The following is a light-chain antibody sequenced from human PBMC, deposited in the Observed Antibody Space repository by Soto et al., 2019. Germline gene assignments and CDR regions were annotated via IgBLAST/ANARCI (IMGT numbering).Light chain of an antibody. CDR1: NIESKI. CDR3: RVWDTTSDHPV. J-gene: IGLJ2*01. Sequence: SYVLTQPPSVSVAPGKTARIPCGGDNIESKIVHWYQQKPGQAPVLVIYYDSDRPSGIPERFSGSKSGNTATLTLSWVEAGDEADYYCRVWDTTSDHPVFGGGTKLTVL. V-gene: IGLV3-21*04. CDR2: YDS.